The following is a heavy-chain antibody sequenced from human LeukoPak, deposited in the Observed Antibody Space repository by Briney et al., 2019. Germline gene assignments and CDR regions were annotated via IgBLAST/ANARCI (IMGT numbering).Heavy chain of an antibody. J-gene: IGHJ1*01. CDR1: GYSISSGYY. V-gene: IGHV4-61*01. CDR2: IFSSGSARYNPYSGST. CDR3: ARDRGLSEY. D-gene: IGHD3-10*01. Sequence: KPSETLSLTCAVSGYSISSGYYWGWIRQPPGKGLEWIGYIFSSGSARYNPYSGSTNYNPSLKSRLTISVDTSKNQFSLKLNSVTAADTAVYYCARDRGLSEYWGQGTLVTVSS.